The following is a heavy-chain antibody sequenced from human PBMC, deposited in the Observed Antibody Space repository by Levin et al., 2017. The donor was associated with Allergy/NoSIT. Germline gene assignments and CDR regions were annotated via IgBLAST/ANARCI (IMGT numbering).Heavy chain of an antibody. V-gene: IGHV4-39*02. Sequence: SETLSLTCTVSGGSISSTSHYWGWIRQPPGKGLEWIGSAYYTGGTFYNPSLKSRVTMSVDTSKNQFSLKLSSVTPADTALYYCAREPYYDYVMDVWGQGTTVTVSS. CDR3: AREPYYDYVMDV. CDR2: AYYTGGT. J-gene: IGHJ6*02. CDR1: GGSISSTSHY.